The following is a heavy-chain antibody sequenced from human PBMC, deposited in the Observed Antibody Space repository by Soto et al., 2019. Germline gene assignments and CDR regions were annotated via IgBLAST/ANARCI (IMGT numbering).Heavy chain of an antibody. Sequence: QVQLVESGGGVVQPGRSLRLSCAASGFTFSSYAMHWVRQAPVKGLEWVAVISYDGSNKYYADSVKGRFTISRDNSKNTLYLQMNSLRAEDTAVYYCARSEEDPHYYYGMDVWGQGTTVTVSS. J-gene: IGHJ6*02. CDR2: ISYDGSNK. V-gene: IGHV3-30-3*01. CDR1: GFTFSSYA. CDR3: ARSEEDPHYYYGMDV.